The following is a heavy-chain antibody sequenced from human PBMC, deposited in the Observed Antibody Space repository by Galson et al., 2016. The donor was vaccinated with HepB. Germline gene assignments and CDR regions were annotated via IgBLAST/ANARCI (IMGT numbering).Heavy chain of an antibody. D-gene: IGHD5-24*01. V-gene: IGHV3-23*01. Sequence: SLRLSCAASGFNFSSHAMSWVRQAPGKGLEWVSHISVGGGKTYYADSVKSRLTTSRDNSKNMLYAQSSSPRAEDTAVYYCAKAGRDGFKIHFDFWGQGTLVSVSS. CDR3: AKAGRDGFKIHFDF. CDR2: ISVGGGKT. J-gene: IGHJ4*02. CDR1: GFNFSSHA.